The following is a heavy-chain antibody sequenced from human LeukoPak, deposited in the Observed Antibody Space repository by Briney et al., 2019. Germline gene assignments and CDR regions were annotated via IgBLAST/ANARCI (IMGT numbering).Heavy chain of an antibody. J-gene: IGHJ4*02. V-gene: IGHV3-48*01. CDR3: ARDVEQWLVRVYYFDY. CDR2: ISSGSTTI. CDR1: GFTLSSYS. D-gene: IGHD6-19*01. Sequence: GGSLRLSCATSGFTLSSYSLNWVRQAPGKGLEWVSYISSGSTTIYYADSVKGRFTISRDNAKNSLYLQMNSLRAEDTAVYYCARDVEQWLVRVYYFDYWGQGTLVTVSS.